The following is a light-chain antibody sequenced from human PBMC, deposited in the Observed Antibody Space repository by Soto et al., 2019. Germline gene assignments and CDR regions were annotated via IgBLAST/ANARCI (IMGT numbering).Light chain of an antibody. V-gene: IGLV1-47*01. CDR1: ASNVAGNY. CDR3: ASWDGSLGGL. J-gene: IGLJ2*01. CDR2: GRN. Sequence: QPVLTQPPSASGPPGQTVTISCSGGASNVAGNYVYWYQQLPGTAPKLLVYGRNERPSGVPDRFSASWSGTSASLTISGLRSEDEGNYFCASWDGSLGGLFGGGTKLTVL.